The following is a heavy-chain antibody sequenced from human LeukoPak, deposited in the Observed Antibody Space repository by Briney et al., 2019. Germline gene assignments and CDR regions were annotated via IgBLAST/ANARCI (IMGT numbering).Heavy chain of an antibody. V-gene: IGHV4-34*01. Sequence: SETLSLTCAVYGGSFSGYYWSWIRQPPGKGLEWIGEINHSGSTNYNPSLKSRVTISVDTSKNQFSLKLSSVTAADTAVYYCARGSRNYYGSGSYYGRDAFDIWGQGTMVTVSS. J-gene: IGHJ3*02. CDR2: INHSGST. CDR1: GGSFSGYY. CDR3: ARGSRNYYGSGSYYGRDAFDI. D-gene: IGHD3-10*01.